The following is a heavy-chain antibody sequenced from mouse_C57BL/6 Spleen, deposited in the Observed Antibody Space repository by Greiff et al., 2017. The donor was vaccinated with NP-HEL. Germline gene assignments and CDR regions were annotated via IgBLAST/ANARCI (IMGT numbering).Heavy chain of an antibody. V-gene: IGHV1-52*01. J-gene: IGHJ4*01. CDR3: ARDYRGDFYAMDY. D-gene: IGHD2-14*01. CDR1: GYTFTSYW. Sequence: QVQLKQPGAELVRPGSSVKLSCKASGYTFTSYWMHWVKQRPIQGLEWIGNIDPSDSETHYNQKFKDKATLTVDKSSSTAYMQLSSLTSEDSAVYYCARDYRGDFYAMDYWGQGTSVTVSS. CDR2: IDPSDSET.